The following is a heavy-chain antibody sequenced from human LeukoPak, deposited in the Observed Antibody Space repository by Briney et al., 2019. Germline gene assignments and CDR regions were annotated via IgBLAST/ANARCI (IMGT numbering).Heavy chain of an antibody. CDR1: GGSIIRYY. V-gene: IGHV4-59*01. J-gene: IGHJ4*02. CDR3: ARFAQVDSSTWYYFDS. CDR2: IYFSGST. Sequence: LSDTLPLTCTVSGGSIIRYYWSWIRQPPGKGLDWIGDIYFSGSTKYNPSLKSRVTISVDTSKNQFSLKVSSVTAADTAVYYCARFAQVDSSTWYYFDSWGQGTLVTVSS. D-gene: IGHD6-13*01.